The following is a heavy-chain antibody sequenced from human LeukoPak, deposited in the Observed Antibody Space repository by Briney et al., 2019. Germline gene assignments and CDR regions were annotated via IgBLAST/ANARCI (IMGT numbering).Heavy chain of an antibody. Sequence: PGRSLRLSCAASGFTFSSYGMHWVRQAPGKGLEWVAVISYDGSNKYYADSVKGRFTTSRDNSKNTLYLQMNSLRAEDTAVFYCARELGTGFDYWGQGTLVTVSS. V-gene: IGHV3-30*03. CDR3: ARELGTGFDY. CDR1: GFTFSSYG. J-gene: IGHJ4*02. CDR2: ISYDGSNK.